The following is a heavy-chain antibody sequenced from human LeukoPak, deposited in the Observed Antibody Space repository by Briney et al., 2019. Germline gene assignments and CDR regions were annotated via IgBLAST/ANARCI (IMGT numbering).Heavy chain of an antibody. J-gene: IGHJ5*02. CDR1: GASINGYY. V-gene: IGHV4-4*07. Sequence: PSETLSLTCTISGASINGYYWSWIRQPAGKGLEWIGRIYGSGSTNYNPSLESRVTVSSDTSKNHFSLQLRPVTAADTAVYYCSRDMVRDTLMYWFDPWGPGILVTVSS. CDR2: IYGSGST. D-gene: IGHD3-10*01. CDR3: SRDMVRDTLMYWFDP.